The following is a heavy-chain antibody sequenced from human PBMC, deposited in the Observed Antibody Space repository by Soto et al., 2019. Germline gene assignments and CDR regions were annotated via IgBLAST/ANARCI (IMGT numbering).Heavy chain of an antibody. Sequence: GASVKVSCKASGCTFSSYAISWVRQAPGQRLEGMGGIIPIFGTANYAQKFQGRVTITADESTSTAYMELSSLRSEDTAVYYCARPADSSGYYGVGYYYGMDVWGQGTTVTVSS. CDR3: ARPADSSGYYGVGYYYGMDV. CDR1: GCTFSSYA. CDR2: IIPIFGTA. V-gene: IGHV1-69*13. J-gene: IGHJ6*02. D-gene: IGHD3-22*01.